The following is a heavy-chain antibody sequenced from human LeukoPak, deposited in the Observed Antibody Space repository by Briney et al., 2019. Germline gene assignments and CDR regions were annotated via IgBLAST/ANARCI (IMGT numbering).Heavy chain of an antibody. CDR2: IYYSGTT. Sequence: PSETLSLTCTVSGVSVSVTNFCWGWVRQPPGKGLEWIVNIYYSGTTSSNPSLNSRVSVSVDTSTNQFSLKMTSVTAADTAVYDCARLTKGRFFHYFFDFWGQGALVTVSS. J-gene: IGHJ4*02. CDR3: ARLTKGRFFHYFFDF. CDR1: GVSVSVTNFC. V-gene: IGHV4-39*01. D-gene: IGHD3-3*01.